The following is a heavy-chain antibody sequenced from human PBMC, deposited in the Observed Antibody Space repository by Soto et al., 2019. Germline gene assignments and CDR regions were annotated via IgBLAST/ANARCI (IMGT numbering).Heavy chain of an antibody. CDR3: ARGGTPIDY. CDR2: ISAYNGNT. D-gene: IGHD3-16*01. Sequence: QVQLVQSGAEVKKPGASVKVSCKASGYTFTNFGISWVRQAPGPGLEWMGWISAYNGNTNYSQNLQCRFIITACTPTITGYMGPRSLRSVDRAVHYGARGGTPIDYWCQGNLVVVSS. V-gene: IGHV1-18*01. J-gene: IGHJ4*02. CDR1: GYTFTNFG.